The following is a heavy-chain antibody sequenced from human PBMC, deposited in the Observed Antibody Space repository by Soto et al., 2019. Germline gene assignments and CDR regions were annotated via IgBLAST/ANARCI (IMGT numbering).Heavy chain of an antibody. CDR2: ISGSGGST. Sequence: EVQLLESGGGLVQPGGSLRLSCAASGFTFSSYAMSWVRQAPGKGLEWVSAISGSGGSTYYADSVKGRFTISRDNSKNSLYLQMNSLRAEDTAVYYCASGSIFGVVIISHAFDIWGQGTMVTVSS. J-gene: IGHJ3*02. D-gene: IGHD3-3*01. CDR1: GFTFSSYA. V-gene: IGHV3-23*01. CDR3: ASGSIFGVVIISHAFDI.